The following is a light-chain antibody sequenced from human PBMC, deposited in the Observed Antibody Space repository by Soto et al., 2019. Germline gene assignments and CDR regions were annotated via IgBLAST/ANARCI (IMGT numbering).Light chain of an antibody. CDR3: QQYNGYSRT. Sequence: DIQMTQSPSTLSASVGDRVTITCRASQSIGSSLAWHQQKPGKAPNLLISDASSLERGVPSRFSGSGSGTEFTLTIRSLQPDDFATYYCQQYNGYSRTFGQGTKVEIK. CDR1: QSIGSS. J-gene: IGKJ1*01. V-gene: IGKV1-5*01. CDR2: DAS.